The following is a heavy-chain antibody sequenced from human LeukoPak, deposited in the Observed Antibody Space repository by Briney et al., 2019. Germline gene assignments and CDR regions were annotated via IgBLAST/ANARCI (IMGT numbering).Heavy chain of an antibody. J-gene: IGHJ4*02. Sequence: SETLSLTCTVSGDSISSSSYYWGWIRQPPGKGLEWIGSMYYSGSTYYNPSLKSRVTISVDTSKNQYSLRLSSVTAAGTALYYCVRYCAGDSCFPFDYWGPGTLVTVSS. CDR1: GDSISSSSYY. V-gene: IGHV4-39*01. CDR2: MYYSGST. D-gene: IGHD2-15*01. CDR3: VRYCAGDSCFPFDY.